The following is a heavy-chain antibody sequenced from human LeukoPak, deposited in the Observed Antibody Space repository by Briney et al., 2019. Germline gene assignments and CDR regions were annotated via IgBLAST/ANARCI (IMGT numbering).Heavy chain of an antibody. CDR3: ASPYCSSTSCLDFDP. CDR1: GYTFTSYD. CDR2: MNPNSGNT. J-gene: IGHJ5*02. V-gene: IGHV1-8*01. D-gene: IGHD2-2*01. Sequence: ASVKVSCKASGYTFTSYDINWVRQATGQGLEWMGWMNPNSGNTGYAQKFQGRVTMTRNTSISTAYMELSSLRSEDTAVYYCASPYCSSTSCLDFDPWGQGTLVTVSS.